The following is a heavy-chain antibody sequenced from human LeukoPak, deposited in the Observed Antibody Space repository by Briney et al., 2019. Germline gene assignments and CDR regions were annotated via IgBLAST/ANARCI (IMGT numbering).Heavy chain of an antibody. J-gene: IGHJ4*02. CDR1: GGTFSSYA. CDR3: ARLGATGPIDY. Sequence: ASVKVSCKASGGTFSSYAISWVRQAPGQGLEWMGRIIPILGIANYAQKFQGRVTITADKSTSTAYMELSSLRAEDTAVYYCARLGATGPIDYWGQGTLVTVSS. D-gene: IGHD1-26*01. CDR2: IIPILGIA. V-gene: IGHV1-69*04.